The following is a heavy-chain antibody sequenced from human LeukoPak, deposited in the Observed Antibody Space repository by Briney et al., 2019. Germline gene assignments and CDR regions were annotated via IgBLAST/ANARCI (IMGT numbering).Heavy chain of an antibody. CDR1: GYTFTSYY. CDR3: ARVTRDSSGYYSIYYYYGMDV. CDR2: INPSGGST. Sequence: ASVKVSCKASGYTFTSYYMHWVRQAPGQGLERMGIINPSGGSTNYAQKFQGRVTMTRDTSTSTVYMGLSSLRSEDTAVYYCARVTRDSSGYYSIYYYYGMDVWGQGTTVTVSS. J-gene: IGHJ6*02. V-gene: IGHV1-46*01. D-gene: IGHD3-22*01.